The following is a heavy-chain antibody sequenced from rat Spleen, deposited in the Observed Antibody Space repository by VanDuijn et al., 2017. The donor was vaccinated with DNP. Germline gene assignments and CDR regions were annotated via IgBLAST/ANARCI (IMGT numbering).Heavy chain of an antibody. CDR1: GFTFSDYN. J-gene: IGHJ3*01. D-gene: IGHD1-11*01. CDR2: ITYDGSST. V-gene: IGHV5-7*01. CDR3: ARHYYGGYGVRVAY. Sequence: EVQLVESGGGLVQPGRSLKLSCVASGFTFSDYNMAWVRQAPKKGLEWVATITYDGSSTYYRDSVKGRFTISRDHVESTLYLQMDSLRSEDTATYYCARHYYGGYGVRVAYWGQGTLVTISS.